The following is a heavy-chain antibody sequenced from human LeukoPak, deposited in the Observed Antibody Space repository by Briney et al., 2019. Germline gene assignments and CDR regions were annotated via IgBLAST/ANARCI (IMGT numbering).Heavy chain of an antibody. Sequence: ASVKVSCKASGYTFTSYGISWVRQAPGQGLEWMGWISAYNGNTNYAQKLQGRVTMTTDTSTSTAYMELRSLRSDDTAVYYCARVESILWWWPHSVPYNWFDPWGQGTLVTVSS. D-gene: IGHD2-21*01. J-gene: IGHJ5*02. CDR1: GYTFTSYG. V-gene: IGHV1-18*01. CDR3: ARVESILWWWPHSVPYNWFDP. CDR2: ISAYNGNT.